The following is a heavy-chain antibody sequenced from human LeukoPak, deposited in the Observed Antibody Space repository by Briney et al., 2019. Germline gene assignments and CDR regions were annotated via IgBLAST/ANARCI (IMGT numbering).Heavy chain of an antibody. CDR3: ARVPRGYSSLYMDV. D-gene: IGHD5-18*01. J-gene: IGHJ6*03. V-gene: IGHV4-4*07. Sequence: SETLSLTCTVSGGSISSYYWSWIRQPAGKGLEWIGRIYTSGSTYYNPSLKSRVTISVDTSKNQFSLKLSSVTAADTAVYYCARVPRGYSSLYMDVWGKGTTVTVSS. CDR2: IYTSGST. CDR1: GGSISSYY.